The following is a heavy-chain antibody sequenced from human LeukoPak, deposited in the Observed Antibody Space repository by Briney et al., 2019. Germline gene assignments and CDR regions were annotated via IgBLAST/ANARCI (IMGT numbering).Heavy chain of an antibody. Sequence: SETLSLTCAVYGGSFTVYYWSWLRQPPGKGLECIGYIYYNGSTNYNPSLKSRVTISVDTSKNQFSLKLSSVTAADTAVYYCARGAYYYGSGSFDYWGQGTLVTVSS. V-gene: IGHV4-59*01. J-gene: IGHJ4*02. CDR1: GGSFTVYY. CDR2: IYYNGST. CDR3: ARGAYYYGSGSFDY. D-gene: IGHD3-10*01.